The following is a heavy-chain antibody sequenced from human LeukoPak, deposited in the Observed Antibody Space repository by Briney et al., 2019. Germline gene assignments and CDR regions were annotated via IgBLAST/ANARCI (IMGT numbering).Heavy chain of an antibody. CDR3: ARVRDGYPGYFDY. V-gene: IGHV4-30-4*01. CDR1: GDSISTADFY. D-gene: IGHD5-24*01. J-gene: IGHJ4*02. Sequence: SETLSLTCNVSGDSISTADFYWSWVRQPPGKGLEWIGFIYYSGSTYYNPSLKSRVTVSKDMSKNQFSLKVRSMTAADTAVYYCARVRDGYPGYFDYWGQGTLVSVSS. CDR2: IYYSGST.